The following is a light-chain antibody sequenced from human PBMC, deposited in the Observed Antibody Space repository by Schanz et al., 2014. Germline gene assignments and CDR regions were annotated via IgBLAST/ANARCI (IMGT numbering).Light chain of an antibody. CDR3: QSYDNNLRGV. Sequence: QSVLTQPPSVSGAPGQRVTISCTGSSSNIGAGYDVHWYQQLPGTAPKLLIYGNSNRPSGVPDRFSGSKSGTSAALAITGLQAEDEADYYCQSYDNNLRGVFGGGTKLTVL. CDR1: SSNIGAGYD. CDR2: GNS. V-gene: IGLV1-40*01. J-gene: IGLJ3*02.